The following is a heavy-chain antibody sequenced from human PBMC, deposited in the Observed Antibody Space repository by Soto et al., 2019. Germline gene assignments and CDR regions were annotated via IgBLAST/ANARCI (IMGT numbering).Heavy chain of an antibody. V-gene: IGHV2-5*02. D-gene: IGHD2-21*01. J-gene: IGHJ4*02. CDR1: GFSLSTSGVG. Sequence: QITLKESGPTLVKPTQTLTLTCTFSGFSLSTSGVGVGWIRQPPGKALEWLALIYWDDDKRYSPSLKSRLTITKDTDKNQVVLTMTNMDPVDTATNYCSHRTLNCGGDCYGYWGQGTLVTVSS. CDR3: SHRTLNCGGDCYGY. CDR2: IYWDDDK.